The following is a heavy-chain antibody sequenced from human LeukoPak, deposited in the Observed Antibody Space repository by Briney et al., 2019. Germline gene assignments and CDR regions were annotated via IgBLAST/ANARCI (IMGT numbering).Heavy chain of an antibody. V-gene: IGHV1-8*01. CDR3: AFLYGSGSFDAFDI. J-gene: IGHJ3*02. CDR2: MNPNSGNT. D-gene: IGHD3-10*01. CDR1: GYTFTSYD. Sequence: GASVKVSCKASGYTFTSYDINWVRQATGQGLEWMGWMNPNSGNTGYAQKFQGRVTMTEDTSTDTAYMELSSLRSEDTAVYYCAFLYGSGSFDAFDIWGQGTMVTVSS.